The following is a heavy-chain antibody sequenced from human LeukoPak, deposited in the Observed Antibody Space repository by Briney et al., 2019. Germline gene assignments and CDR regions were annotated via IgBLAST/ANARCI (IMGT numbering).Heavy chain of an antibody. CDR3: ARYYYASGRYYFDY. V-gene: IGHV4-59*01. Sequence: SETLSLTCTVSGDSITSDYWTWIRQPPGNGLDWIGYMPNSGSTNYNPSLKSRVTISADTSKNQVSLKLSSVTAADTAIYYCARYYYASGRYYFDYWGQGTLVTVSS. D-gene: IGHD3-10*01. CDR1: GDSITSDY. CDR2: MPNSGST. J-gene: IGHJ4*02.